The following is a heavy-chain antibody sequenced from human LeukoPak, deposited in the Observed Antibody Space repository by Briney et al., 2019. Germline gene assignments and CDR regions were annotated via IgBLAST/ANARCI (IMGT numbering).Heavy chain of an antibody. V-gene: IGHV3-9*01. Sequence: PGGSLRLSCAASGFTFDDYAMHWVRQAPGKGLEWVSGISWNSGSIGYADSVKGRFTISRDNAKNSLYLQMNSLRAEDTALYYCARTPLWFGDEDWFDPWGQGTLVTVSS. CDR2: ISWNSGSI. CDR1: GFTFDDYA. J-gene: IGHJ5*02. CDR3: ARTPLWFGDEDWFDP. D-gene: IGHD3-10*01.